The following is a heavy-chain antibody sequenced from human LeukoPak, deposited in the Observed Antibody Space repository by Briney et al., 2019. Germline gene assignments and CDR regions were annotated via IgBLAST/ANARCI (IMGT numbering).Heavy chain of an antibody. CDR3: ARQRWASGTVNWFDP. J-gene: IGHJ5*02. D-gene: IGHD3-10*01. CDR2: IYPDDSDT. V-gene: IGHV5-51*01. CDR1: GYSFTTYW. Sequence: GESLKISCETSGYSFTTYWIGWVRQRPGTGLEWGGAIYPDDSDTRYSPSFQGQVAISADRSIRTAYLKWNTLKASDTGMYYCARQRWASGTVNWFDPWGQGTLVTVSS.